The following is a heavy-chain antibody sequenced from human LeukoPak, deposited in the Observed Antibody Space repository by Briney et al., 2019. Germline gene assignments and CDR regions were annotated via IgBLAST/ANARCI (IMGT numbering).Heavy chain of an antibody. CDR2: IKEDGSEK. V-gene: IGHV3-7*01. CDR3: ARVQLVVRLGYYYYYMDV. J-gene: IGHJ6*03. CDR1: GFTFSNYW. D-gene: IGHD6-6*01. Sequence: PGGSLRLSCVASGFTFSNYWMSWVRQAPGKGLEWVANIKEDGSEKYYVDSVKGRFTISRDNAKNSLYLQMNSLRAEDTAVYYCARVQLVVRLGYYYYYMDVWGKGTTVTVSS.